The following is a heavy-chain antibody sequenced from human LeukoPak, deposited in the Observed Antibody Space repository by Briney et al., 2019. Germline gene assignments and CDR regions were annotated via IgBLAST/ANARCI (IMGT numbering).Heavy chain of an antibody. CDR2: IYTSGST. V-gene: IGHV4-4*07. D-gene: IGHD3-3*01. CDR1: GGSISSYY. Sequence: SETLSLTCTVSGGSISSYYWSWIRQPAGKGLEWIGRIYTSGSTNYNPSLKSRATISVDKSKNQFSLKLSSVTAADTAVYYCARDPDYDFWSGSNYYYYMEVWGKGTTVTVSS. CDR3: ARDPDYDFWSGSNYYYYMEV. J-gene: IGHJ6*03.